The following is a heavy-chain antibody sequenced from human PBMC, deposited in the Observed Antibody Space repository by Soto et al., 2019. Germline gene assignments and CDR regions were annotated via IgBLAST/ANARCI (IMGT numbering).Heavy chain of an antibody. J-gene: IGHJ3*02. Sequence: ASVKVSCKVSGYTLTELSMHWVRQAPGKGLEWMGGFDPEDGETIYAQKFQGRVTMTEDTSTDTAYMELSSLRSEDTAVYYCATDRKEGTLDAFDIWAQGKMVPVSS. CDR3: ATDRKEGTLDAFDI. CDR1: GYTLTELS. CDR2: FDPEDGET. D-gene: IGHD1-1*01. V-gene: IGHV1-24*01.